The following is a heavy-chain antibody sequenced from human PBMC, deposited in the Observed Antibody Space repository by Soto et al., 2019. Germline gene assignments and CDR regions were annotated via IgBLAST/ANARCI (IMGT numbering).Heavy chain of an antibody. CDR3: ARRTPLYASESSRFDP. V-gene: IGHV4-39*01. D-gene: IGHD3-10*01. CDR1: GGSITGTTNY. Sequence: PSETLSLTCTVSGGSITGTTNYWGWIRQPPGKGLEWIGTVDYTGSTNYNPSLESRVTISVDTSKSQFSLNLRSVTAADTAVYYCARRTPLYASESSRFDPWGQGALVTVSS. J-gene: IGHJ5*02. CDR2: VDYTGST.